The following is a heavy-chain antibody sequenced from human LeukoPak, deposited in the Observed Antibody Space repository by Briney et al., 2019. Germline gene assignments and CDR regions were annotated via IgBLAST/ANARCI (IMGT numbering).Heavy chain of an antibody. CDR2: IYYSGST. Sequence: PSETLSLTCTVSGGSISSYYWSWIRQPPGKGLEWIGYIYYSGSTNYNPSLKSRVTISVDTSKNQFSLKLSSVTAADTAVYYCARVAYGDPPVPYYYDMDVWGQGITVTVSS. J-gene: IGHJ6*02. CDR3: ARVAYGDPPVPYYYDMDV. V-gene: IGHV4-59*01. D-gene: IGHD4-17*01. CDR1: GGSISSYY.